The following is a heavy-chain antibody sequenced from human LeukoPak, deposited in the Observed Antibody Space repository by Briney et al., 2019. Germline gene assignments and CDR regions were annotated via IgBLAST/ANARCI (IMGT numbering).Heavy chain of an antibody. V-gene: IGHV3-7*01. D-gene: IGHD5-18*01. CDR1: GFSFSSYW. Sequence: GGSLRLSCAASGFSFSSYWMSWVRQAPGKGLEWVANIKQDGSEKYFVDYVKGRFTISRDNADNSLYLQMNSLRAEDTAVYYCAREGGYNYGYKYFDLWGRGTLVTVSS. CDR3: AREGGYNYGYKYFDL. J-gene: IGHJ2*01. CDR2: IKQDGSEK.